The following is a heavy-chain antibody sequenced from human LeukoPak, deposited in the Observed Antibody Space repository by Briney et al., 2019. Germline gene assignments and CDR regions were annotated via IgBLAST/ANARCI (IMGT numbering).Heavy chain of an antibody. J-gene: IGHJ4*02. V-gene: IGHV3-30*18. CDR2: ISNDGSRK. CDR3: VKDARDSSGWSYFDY. CDR1: GFTFSRHG. D-gene: IGHD6-19*01. Sequence: GGSLRLFCAPSGFTFSRHGMHWVRQAPGKGLEWVAIISNDGSRKYYAHSVEGRFTISRDNSKNTLYLQMNNLRAEDTAVYYCVKDARDSSGWSYFDYWGQGTLVTVSS.